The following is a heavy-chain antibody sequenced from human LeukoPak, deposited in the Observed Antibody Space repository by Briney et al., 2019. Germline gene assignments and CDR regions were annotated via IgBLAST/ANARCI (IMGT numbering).Heavy chain of an antibody. V-gene: IGHV4-34*01. D-gene: IGHD3-9*01. CDR1: GGSFSGYY. CDR2: INHSGST. Sequence: PSETLSLTCAVYGGSFSGYYWSWIRQPPGKGLEWIGEINHSGSTNYNPSLKSRVTISVDTSKNQFSLKLSSVTAADTAVYYCASSLTRWGQGTLVTVSS. CDR3: ASSLTR. J-gene: IGHJ4*02.